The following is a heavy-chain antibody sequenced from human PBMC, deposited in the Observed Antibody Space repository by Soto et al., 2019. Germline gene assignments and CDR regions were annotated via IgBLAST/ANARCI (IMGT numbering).Heavy chain of an antibody. CDR3: ARSTSSTLNSYYGMDV. V-gene: IGHV3-30*03. CDR1: GFIFNSYG. CDR2: ISYHGSDK. Sequence: GGSLRLSCAASGFIFNSYGVHWVRQAPGKGLEWVAVISYHGSDKYYTDSVKGRFTIARDNSKNTLYLQMNSLTIEDTAVFYCARSTSSTLNSYYGMDVWGQGTTVTVSS. J-gene: IGHJ6*02. D-gene: IGHD6-6*01.